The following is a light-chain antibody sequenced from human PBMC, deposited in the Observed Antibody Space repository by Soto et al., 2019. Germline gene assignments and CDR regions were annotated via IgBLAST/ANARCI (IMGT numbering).Light chain of an antibody. J-gene: IGLJ2*01. Sequence: SALTQPASVSGSPGQSITMSCTGTSSDVGGYNYVSWYQQNPGKAPKLMIYDVSNRPSGVSNRFSGSKSGNTASLTISGLQAEDEADYYCSSYTSSSTVVFGGGTKLTVL. CDR1: SSDVGGYNY. CDR2: DVS. CDR3: SSYTSSSTVV. V-gene: IGLV2-14*01.